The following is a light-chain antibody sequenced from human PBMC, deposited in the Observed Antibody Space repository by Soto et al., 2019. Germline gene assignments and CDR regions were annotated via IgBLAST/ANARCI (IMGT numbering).Light chain of an antibody. CDR3: QQYGSSGT. J-gene: IGKJ1*01. CDR1: QSVSNNY. V-gene: IGKV3-20*01. Sequence: NVVSKSPGTLSLSPGERATLYCRASQSVSNNYLAWYQQKPGQAPRLLIYGASNRATGIPDRFSGSGSGTDFTLTISRLEPEDFAVYYCQQYGSSGTFAQGTKVDI. CDR2: GAS.